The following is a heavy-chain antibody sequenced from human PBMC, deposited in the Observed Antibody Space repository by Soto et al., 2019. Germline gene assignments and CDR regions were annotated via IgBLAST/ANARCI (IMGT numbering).Heavy chain of an antibody. D-gene: IGHD4-17*01. V-gene: IGHV3-33*01. CDR1: GFAFHGYA. CDR2: IWYDGSNT. Sequence: VQLVESGGGVVQPGRSLRLSCAASGFAFHGYAMHWVRQAPGKGLEWVAIIWYDGSNTYYGDSVKGRFTISRDNSKNTVYLQMNSLRVEDTAVYYCARDLKTRHCDYWGQGILVTVSS. CDR3: ARDLKTRHCDY. J-gene: IGHJ4*02.